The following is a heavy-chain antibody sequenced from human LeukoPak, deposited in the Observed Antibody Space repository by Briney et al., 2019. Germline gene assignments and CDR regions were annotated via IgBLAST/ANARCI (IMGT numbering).Heavy chain of an antibody. J-gene: IGHJ6*03. V-gene: IGHV4-39*01. Sequence: SETLSLTCTVSGGSISSSSYYWGWIRQPPGKGLEWIGSIYYSGSTYYNPSLKSRVTISVDTSKNQFSLKLSSVTAADTAVYYCARHGSNDFWSGYRYYYYMDVWGKGTTVTVSS. CDR2: IYYSGST. CDR1: GGSISSSSYY. D-gene: IGHD3-3*01. CDR3: ARHGSNDFWSGYRYYYYMDV.